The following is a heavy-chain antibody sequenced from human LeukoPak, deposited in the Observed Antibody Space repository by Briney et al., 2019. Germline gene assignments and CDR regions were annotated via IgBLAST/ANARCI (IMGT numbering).Heavy chain of an antibody. J-gene: IGHJ3*02. CDR1: GGSISSYY. CDR3: ARDLPYDSSGYYGNI. V-gene: IGHV4-39*07. Sequence: SETLCLTCTVSGGSISSYYWGWIRQPPGKGLEWIGSIYYSGSTYYNPSLKSRVTISVDTSKDQFSLKLSSVTAAGTAVYYCARDLPYDSSGYYGNIWGQGTMVTVSS. CDR2: IYYSGST. D-gene: IGHD3-22*01.